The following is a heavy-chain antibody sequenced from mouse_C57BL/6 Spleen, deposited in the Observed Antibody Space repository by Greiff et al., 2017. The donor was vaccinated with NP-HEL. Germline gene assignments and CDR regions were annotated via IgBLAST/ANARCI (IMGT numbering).Heavy chain of an antibody. CDR3: ARPYYGRDYAMDY. CDR2: ISSGSSTI. J-gene: IGHJ4*01. Sequence: EVQVVESGGGLVKPGGSLKLSCAASGFTFSDYGMHWVRQAPEKGLEWVAYISSGSSTIYYADTVKGRFTISRDNAKNTLFLQMTSLRSEDTAMYYCARPYYGRDYAMDYWGQGTSVTVSS. V-gene: IGHV5-17*01. D-gene: IGHD1-1*01. CDR1: GFTFSDYG.